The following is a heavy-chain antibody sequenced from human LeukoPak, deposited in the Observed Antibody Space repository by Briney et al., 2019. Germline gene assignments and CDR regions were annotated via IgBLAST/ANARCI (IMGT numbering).Heavy chain of an antibody. V-gene: IGHV3-21*01. D-gene: IGHD3-10*01. CDR3: ARGGITMVRGVIEGMDV. CDR1: GFTFSSYS. J-gene: IGHJ6*04. CDR2: ISSSSSYI. Sequence: PGGSLRLSCAASGFTFSSYSMNWVRQAPGKGLEWVSSISSSSSYIYYADSVKGRFTISRDNAKNSLYLQMNSLRAEDTAVYYCARGGITMVRGVIEGMDVWGKGTTVTVSS.